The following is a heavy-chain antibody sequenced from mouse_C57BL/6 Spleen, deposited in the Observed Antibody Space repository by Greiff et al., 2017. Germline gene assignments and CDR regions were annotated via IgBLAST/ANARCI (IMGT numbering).Heavy chain of an antibody. D-gene: IGHD2-3*01. CDR2: INPSTGGT. J-gene: IGHJ3*01. CDR1: GYSFTGYY. Sequence: EVQLKESGPELVKPGASVKISCTASGYSFTGYYMNWVKQSPEQSLEWIGEINPSTGGTTYNQKFKAKATLTGDKSSSTAYLQLKSLTSEDSAVYYCVRSMMVTPPADWSQGTLVSVSA. CDR3: VRSMMVTPPAD. V-gene: IGHV1-42*01.